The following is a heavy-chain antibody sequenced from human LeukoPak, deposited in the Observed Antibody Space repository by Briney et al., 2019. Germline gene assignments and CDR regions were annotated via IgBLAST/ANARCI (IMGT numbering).Heavy chain of an antibody. Sequence: GESLKISCKGSGYSFTSYWIGWVRQMPGKGLEWMGNMYPGDSDTRYSPSFQGQVTISADKSISTAYLQWSSLKASDTAMYYCARQSVGATTSFDYWGQGTLVTVSS. J-gene: IGHJ4*02. D-gene: IGHD1-26*01. CDR3: ARQSVGATTSFDY. CDR1: GYSFTSYW. CDR2: MYPGDSDT. V-gene: IGHV5-51*01.